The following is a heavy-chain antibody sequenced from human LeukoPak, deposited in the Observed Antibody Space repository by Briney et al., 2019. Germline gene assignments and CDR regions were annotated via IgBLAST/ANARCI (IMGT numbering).Heavy chain of an antibody. D-gene: IGHD4-17*01. J-gene: IGHJ3*02. Sequence: SETLSLTCTVSGGSISSSSYYWGWIRQPPGKGLEWIGSIYYSGSTYNNPSLKSRVTISVDTSKNQFSLKLSSVTAADTAVYNCARQNDYGDYRPFDIWGQGTMVTVSS. CDR2: IYYSGST. V-gene: IGHV4-39*01. CDR1: GGSISSSSYY. CDR3: ARQNDYGDYRPFDI.